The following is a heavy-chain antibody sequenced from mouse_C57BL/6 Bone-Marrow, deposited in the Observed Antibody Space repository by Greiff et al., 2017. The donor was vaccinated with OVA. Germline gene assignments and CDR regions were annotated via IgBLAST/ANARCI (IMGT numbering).Heavy chain of an antibody. CDR3: ARLEDYSRVCYFDV. J-gene: IGHJ1*03. V-gene: IGHV5-6*01. D-gene: IGHD2-13*01. CDR2: ISSGGSYT. Sequence: EVHLVESGGDLVKPGGSLKLSCAASGFTFSSYGMSWVRQTPDKRLEWVATISSGGSYTYYPDSVKGRFTISRDNAKNTLYLQMSSLKSEDTAMYYCARLEDYSRVCYFDVWGTGTTVTVSS. CDR1: GFTFSSYG.